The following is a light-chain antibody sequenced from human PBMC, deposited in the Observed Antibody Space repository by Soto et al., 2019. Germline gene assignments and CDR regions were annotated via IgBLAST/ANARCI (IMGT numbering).Light chain of an antibody. Sequence: QSVLTQPASVSGSPGQSTTISCTGTSSDVGSYNLVSWYQQHPGKAPKLMIYEVSNRPSGVSNRFSGSKSGNTASLTISGLQAEDEADYYCSSYTSSSTRVFGTGTKVTVL. V-gene: IGLV2-14*02. CDR3: SSYTSSSTRV. J-gene: IGLJ1*01. CDR2: EVS. CDR1: SSDVGSYNL.